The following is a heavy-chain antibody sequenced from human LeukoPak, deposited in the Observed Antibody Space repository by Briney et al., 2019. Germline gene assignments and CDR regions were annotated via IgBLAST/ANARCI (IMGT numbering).Heavy chain of an antibody. J-gene: IGHJ3*02. CDR2: MNQDGSKK. CDR3: ARERPAAASAFDI. V-gene: IGHV3-7*01. D-gene: IGHD6-13*01. Sequence: GGSLRLSCAASGFTFSTYWMSWVRQVPGKGLEWVANMNQDGSKKFHVDSVKGRFTISRDNAKNSLYLQMNTLRAEDTAVYYCARERPAAASAFDIWGQGTMVTVSS. CDR1: GFTFSTYW.